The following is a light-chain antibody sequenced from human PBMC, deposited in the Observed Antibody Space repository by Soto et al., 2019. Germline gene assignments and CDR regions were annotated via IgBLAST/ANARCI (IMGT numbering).Light chain of an antibody. Sequence: EIVLTQSPGTLSLSPGERATLSCRASQSVRSNYLAWYQQKPGQAPRLLIYGASSRATGIPDRFSGTGSGTDFTLTISRLEPEDFAVYYCQQYVTLPLTFGGGTKVDI. CDR2: GAS. V-gene: IGKV3-20*01. CDR3: QQYVTLPLT. J-gene: IGKJ4*01. CDR1: QSVRSNY.